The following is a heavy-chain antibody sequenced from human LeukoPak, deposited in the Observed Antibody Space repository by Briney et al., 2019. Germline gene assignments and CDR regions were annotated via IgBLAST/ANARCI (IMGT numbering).Heavy chain of an antibody. CDR3: AKSPDNWNTNWFDP. D-gene: IGHD1/OR15-1a*01. Sequence: PGGSLRLSCAASGFTFSSYGMHWVRQAPGKGLEWVAVISYDGSNKYYADSVKGRFTISRDNSKNTLYLQMNSLRAEDTAVYYCAKSPDNWNTNWFDPWGQGTLVTVSS. CDR1: GFTFSSYG. V-gene: IGHV3-30*18. CDR2: ISYDGSNK. J-gene: IGHJ5*02.